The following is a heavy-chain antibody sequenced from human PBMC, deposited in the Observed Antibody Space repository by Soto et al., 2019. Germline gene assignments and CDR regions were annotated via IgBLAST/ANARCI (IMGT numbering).Heavy chain of an antibody. CDR3: ARGYFDWLLGDPGACDI. CDR2: IWHDGSNK. CDR1: GFTFSRYG. V-gene: IGHV3-33*01. J-gene: IGHJ3*02. Sequence: QVQLVESGGGVVQPGRSLRLSCAASGFTFSRYGMHWVRQAPGKGLEWVAVIWHDGSNKYYVDSVKGRFTISRDNSKNTLYLQMNSLRAEDTAVYYCARGYFDWLLGDPGACDIWGQGTMVTVSS. D-gene: IGHD3-9*01.